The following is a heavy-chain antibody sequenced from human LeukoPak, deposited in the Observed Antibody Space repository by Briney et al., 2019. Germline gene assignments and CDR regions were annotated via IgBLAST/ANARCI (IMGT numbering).Heavy chain of an antibody. CDR2: IYYSGST. D-gene: IGHD3-16*02. CDR3: ARDGYDYVWGSYRYRDYGMDV. V-gene: IGHV4-59*01. J-gene: IGHJ6*02. CDR1: GGSISSYY. Sequence: PLETLSLTCTVSGGSISSYYWSWIRQPPGKGLEWIGYIYYSGSTNYNPSLKSRVTISVDTSKYQFSLKLSSVTAADTALYYCARDGYDYVWGSYRYRDYGMDVWGQGTTVTVSS.